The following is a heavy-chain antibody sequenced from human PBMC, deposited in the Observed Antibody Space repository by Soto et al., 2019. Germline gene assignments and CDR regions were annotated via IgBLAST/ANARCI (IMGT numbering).Heavy chain of an antibody. CDR1: GYTFTSYY. V-gene: IGHV1-46*01. Sequence: ASVKVSCKASGYTFTSYYMHWVRQAPGQGLEWMGIINPSGGSTSYAQKFQGRVTMTWDTSTSTVYMELSSVRSEDTAVYYCARDYDFMITFWGAEYYYGMDVWGQGTPVTVSS. D-gene: IGHD3-16*01. CDR3: ARDYDFMITFWGAEYYYGMDV. J-gene: IGHJ6*02. CDR2: INPSGGST.